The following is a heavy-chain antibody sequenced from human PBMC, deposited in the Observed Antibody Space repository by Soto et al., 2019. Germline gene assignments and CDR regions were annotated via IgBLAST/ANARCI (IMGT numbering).Heavy chain of an antibody. CDR1: GGSFIRYH. Sequence: PSETLSLTCAVYGGSFIRYHWSWIRQTPGKGLEWIGEINHLTTTNYNPSLKSRVIISLDTPKNQFSLKLSSVTAADTAVYYCARGYDTALAPIFWGQGILVTVSS. V-gene: IGHV4-34*01. D-gene: IGHD5-18*01. J-gene: IGHJ4*02. CDR2: INHLTTT. CDR3: ARGYDTALAPIF.